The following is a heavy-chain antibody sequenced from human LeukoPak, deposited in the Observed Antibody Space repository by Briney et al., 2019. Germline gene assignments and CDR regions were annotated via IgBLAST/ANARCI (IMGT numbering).Heavy chain of an antibody. V-gene: IGHV4-39*01. CDR2: IYYSGST. CDR3: ARHTPYHYGSGSYYGGKQFDY. Sequence: SETLSLTCTVSGGSISSSSYYWGWIRQPPGKGLEWIGSIYYSGSTYYNPSLKSRVTISLDTSKNQFSLKLSSVTAADTAVYYCARHTPYHYGSGSYYGGKQFDYWGQGTLVTVSS. J-gene: IGHJ4*02. D-gene: IGHD3-10*01. CDR1: GGSISSSSYY.